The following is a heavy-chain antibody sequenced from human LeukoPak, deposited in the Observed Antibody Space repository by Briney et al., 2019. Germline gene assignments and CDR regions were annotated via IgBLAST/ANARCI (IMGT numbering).Heavy chain of an antibody. CDR2: LYYRSKWYS. CDR1: GDSVSGGSAG. CDR3: TGGGLVRGTLHWFDP. J-gene: IGHJ5*02. V-gene: IGHV6-1*01. D-gene: IGHD3-10*01. Sequence: SQTLSLTCAISGDSVSGGSAGWNWIRQSPSRGIEWLGRLYYRSKWYSDYAISLKSRITINPDTSRNQFSLQLNSVTHDDTAVYYCTGGGLVRGTLHWFDPWGQGTLVTVSS.